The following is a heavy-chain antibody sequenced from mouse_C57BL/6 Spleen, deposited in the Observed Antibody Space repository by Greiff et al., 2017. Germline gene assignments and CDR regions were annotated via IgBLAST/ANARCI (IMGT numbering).Heavy chain of an antibody. V-gene: IGHV1-52*01. D-gene: IGHD3-2*02. J-gene: IGHJ3*01. CDR1: GYTFTSYW. Sequence: QVQLKQPGAELVRPGSSVKLSCKASGYTFTSYWMHWVKQRPIQGLEWIGNIDPSDSETHYNQKFKDKATLTVDKSSSPAYMQLSSLTSEDSAVYYCARGGTAQPLAYWGQGTLVTVSA. CDR3: ARGGTAQPLAY. CDR2: IDPSDSET.